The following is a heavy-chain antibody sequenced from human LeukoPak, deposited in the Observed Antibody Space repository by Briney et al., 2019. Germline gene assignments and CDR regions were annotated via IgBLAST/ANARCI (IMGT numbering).Heavy chain of an antibody. J-gene: IGHJ5*02. D-gene: IGHD2-2*01. V-gene: IGHV1-2*02. CDR2: INPNSGGT. CDR3: ARVPCLSTACSPINWFDP. Sequence: ASVKVSCKASGYTFTAYYIHWVRRAPGQGLEWMGWINPNSGGTNYAQKFQGRVTMTRDTSVSTAYKELSRLRSDDTAVYYCARVPCLSTACSPINWFDPWGQGTLVTVSS. CDR1: GYTFTAYY.